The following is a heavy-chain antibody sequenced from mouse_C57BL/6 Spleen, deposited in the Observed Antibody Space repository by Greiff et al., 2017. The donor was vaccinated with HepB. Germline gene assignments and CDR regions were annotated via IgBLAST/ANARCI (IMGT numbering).Heavy chain of an antibody. J-gene: IGHJ1*03. CDR3: ARYRSSLTTRYFDV. CDR1: GYTFTSYW. CDR2: IDPSDSYT. Sequence: QVQLQQPGAELVMPGASVKLSCKASGYTFTSYWMHWVKQRPGQGLEWIGEIDPSDSYTNYNQKFKGKSTLTVDKSSSTAYMQLSSLTSEDSAVYYCARYRSSLTTRYFDVWGTGTTVTVSS. D-gene: IGHD1-1*01. V-gene: IGHV1-69*01.